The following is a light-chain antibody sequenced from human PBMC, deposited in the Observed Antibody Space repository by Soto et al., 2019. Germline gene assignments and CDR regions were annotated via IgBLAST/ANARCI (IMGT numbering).Light chain of an antibody. J-gene: IGKJ1*01. V-gene: IGKV3-11*01. CDR1: QSVSTY. CDR3: QQRGNWPWT. Sequence: EIVLTQSPATLSLSPGERATLSCRASQSVSTYLAWYQQKPGQAPRLLIYDVSERATGIPARFSGSGSGTDFTLTIGSLEPEDFAVYYCQQRGNWPWTFGQGTKVEIK. CDR2: DVS.